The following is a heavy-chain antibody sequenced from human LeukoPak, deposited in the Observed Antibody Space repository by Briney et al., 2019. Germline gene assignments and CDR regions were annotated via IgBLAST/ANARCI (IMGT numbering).Heavy chain of an antibody. CDR1: GFTFSSYW. CDR2: IKQDGSEK. D-gene: IGHD6-25*01. Sequence: GGSLRLSCAASGFTFSSYWMTWVRQAPGRGLEWVANIKQDGSEKYYADSVKGRFTVSRDNAKNSLYLQMNSLRDEDTAVYYCAKDRNPYSSVSDYWGQGTLVTVSS. V-gene: IGHV3-7*01. CDR3: AKDRNPYSSVSDY. J-gene: IGHJ4*02.